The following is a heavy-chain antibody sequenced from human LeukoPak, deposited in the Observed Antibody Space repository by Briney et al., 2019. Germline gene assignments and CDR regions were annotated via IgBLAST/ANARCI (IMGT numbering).Heavy chain of an antibody. J-gene: IGHJ4*02. CDR2: IRYDGSNK. Sequence: PGGSPRLSCAASGFNFSSYGMHWFRQAPAKGLEWVAFIRYDGSNKYYADSVQGRFTISRDNSKNTLYLQMNSLRQEDTAVYYCAKHTGLGCPSSTSCYDCWGRGTLVSASP. CDR1: GFNFSSYG. D-gene: IGHD2-2*01. CDR3: AKHTGLGCPSSTSCYDC. V-gene: IGHV3-30*02.